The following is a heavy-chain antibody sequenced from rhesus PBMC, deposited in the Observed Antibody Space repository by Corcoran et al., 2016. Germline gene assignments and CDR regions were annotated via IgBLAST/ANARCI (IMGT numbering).Heavy chain of an antibody. CDR1: GFTFSGYE. V-gene: IGHV3-115*02. CDR3: AGCSGIYCYAEYGLDS. Sequence: EVQLAESGGGLVQPGGSLRLSCAASGFTFSGYEMHWVRQAPGKGLESISIIAGDTSYTYYADACKGRCPISRDNDKNALSLQMNSRRAEDTAVYYCAGCSGIYCYAEYGLDSWGQGVVVTVSS. D-gene: IGHD2-27*01. J-gene: IGHJ6*01. CDR2: IAGDTSYT.